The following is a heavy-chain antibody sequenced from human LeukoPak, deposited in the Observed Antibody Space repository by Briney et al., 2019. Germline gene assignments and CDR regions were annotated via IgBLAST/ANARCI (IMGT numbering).Heavy chain of an antibody. J-gene: IGHJ4*02. Sequence: GGSLRLSCSVSGFTFSSYSMNWVRQAPGKGLEWVSVLYSGDSTYYPDSVKGRFTISRDNSENTLYLQMNSLRAEDTAVYYCARVNSSGWYSIDYWGQGTLVTVSS. CDR1: GFTFSSYS. CDR2: LYSGDST. D-gene: IGHD6-19*01. V-gene: IGHV3-53*01. CDR3: ARVNSSGWYSIDY.